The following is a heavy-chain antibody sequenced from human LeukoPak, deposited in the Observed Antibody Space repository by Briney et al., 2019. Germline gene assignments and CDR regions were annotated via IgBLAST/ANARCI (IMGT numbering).Heavy chain of an antibody. J-gene: IGHJ4*02. V-gene: IGHV3-33*01. CDR1: GFTFSSYG. CDR2: IWYDGSNK. D-gene: IGHD3-22*01. Sequence: PGGSLRLSCAASGFTFSSYGMHWVRQAPGKGLEWVAVIWYDGSNKYYADSVKGRFTISRDNSKNTLYLQMNSLRAEDTAVYYCAREGEYYDSRGTVTLFDYWGQGTLVTVSS. CDR3: AREGEYYDSRGTVTLFDY.